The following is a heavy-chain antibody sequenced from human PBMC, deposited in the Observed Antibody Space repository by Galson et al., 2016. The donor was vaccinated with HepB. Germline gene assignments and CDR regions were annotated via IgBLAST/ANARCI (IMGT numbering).Heavy chain of an antibody. CDR1: GFTFTTYG. CDR3: ARWAPPDEDYYYGMDV. Sequence: SLRLSCAASGFTFTTYGMNWVRQAPGKGLEWVAVIWFDGTNEYYADSVKGRFTISRDISQNTLYLLMTSLRPEDTAVYYCARWAPPDEDYYYGMDVWGKGTTVTVSS. V-gene: IGHV3-33*01. J-gene: IGHJ6*04. CDR2: IWFDGTNE. D-gene: IGHD1-14*01.